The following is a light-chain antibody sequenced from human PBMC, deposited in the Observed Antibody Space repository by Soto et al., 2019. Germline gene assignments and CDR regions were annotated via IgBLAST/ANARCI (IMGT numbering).Light chain of an antibody. Sequence: QSALTQPASVSGSHGQSITISCTGTSSDVGGYNYVSWYQQHPGKAPKLMIYDVSNRPSGVSNRFSGSKSGNTASLPISGLQAEDEADYYCSSYTSSSTPYVVFGGGTKLTVL. V-gene: IGLV2-14*01. J-gene: IGLJ2*01. CDR3: SSYTSSSTPYVV. CDR2: DVS. CDR1: SSDVGGYNY.